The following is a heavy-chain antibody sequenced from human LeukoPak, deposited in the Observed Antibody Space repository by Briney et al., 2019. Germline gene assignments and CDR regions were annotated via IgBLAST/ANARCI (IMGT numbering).Heavy chain of an antibody. CDR2: IWSDGSNK. V-gene: IGHV3-33*01. CDR3: ARRGDFDY. Sequence: GGSLRLSCAASGFTFSNYGIHWVRQAPGKGLEWVAIIWSDGSNKYYADSVKGRFTISRDNSKSTLYLQMNSLRAEDTAVYYCARRGDFDYWGQGTLVTVSS. CDR1: GFTFSNYG. J-gene: IGHJ4*02.